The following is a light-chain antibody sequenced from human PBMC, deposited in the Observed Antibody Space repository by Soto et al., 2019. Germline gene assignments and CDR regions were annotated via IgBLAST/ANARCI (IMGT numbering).Light chain of an antibody. CDR3: SSYAGSNNLV. CDR1: SSDVGGYNV. Sequence: QSALTQPPSASGSPGQAVTISCTGTSSDVGGYNVVSWYQQHPGKVPKLMIYEVSKRPSGVPDRFSGSKSGNTASLTGSGLQAEDEADYYCSSYAGSNNLVFGGGTKLTVL. CDR2: EVS. V-gene: IGLV2-8*01. J-gene: IGLJ2*01.